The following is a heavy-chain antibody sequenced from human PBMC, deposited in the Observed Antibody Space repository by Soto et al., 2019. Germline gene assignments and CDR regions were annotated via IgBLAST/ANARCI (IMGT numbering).Heavy chain of an antibody. Sequence: RQQTKKGLEWIGEINHSGSTNYNPSLKSRVTISVDTSKNQFSLKLSSVTAADTAVYYCARGTIVFRYFDWLLRWWFDPCGQAILVTVYS. CDR3: ARGTIVFRYFDWLLRWWFDP. J-gene: IGHJ5*02. V-gene: IGHV4-34*01. CDR2: INHSGST. D-gene: IGHD3-9*01.